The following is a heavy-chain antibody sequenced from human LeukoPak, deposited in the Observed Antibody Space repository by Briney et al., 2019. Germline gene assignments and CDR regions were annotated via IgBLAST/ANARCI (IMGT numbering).Heavy chain of an antibody. J-gene: IGHJ4*02. D-gene: IGHD2-21*02. Sequence: GASVKVSCKASGYTFTSYGISWVRQAPGQGLEWMGWISAYNGNTNYAQKLQGRVTTTTDTSTSTAYMELRSLRSDDTAVYYCARDGMAYCGGDCYPDYWGQGTLVTVSS. CDR1: GYTFTSYG. V-gene: IGHV1-18*01. CDR3: ARDGMAYCGGDCYPDY. CDR2: ISAYNGNT.